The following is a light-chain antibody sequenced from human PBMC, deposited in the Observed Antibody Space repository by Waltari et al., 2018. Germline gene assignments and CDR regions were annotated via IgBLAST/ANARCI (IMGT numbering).Light chain of an antibody. Sequence: EIVLTQSPGTLSLSPGESATLSCRASQSVSSSYLSWYQQKPVQAPRVLIHGASNRATGIPDRFSGSGSGTDFTLTISRLEPEDFAVYYCQQYGSSPWTFGQGTKVEIK. V-gene: IGKV3-20*01. CDR3: QQYGSSPWT. CDR2: GAS. J-gene: IGKJ1*01. CDR1: QSVSSSY.